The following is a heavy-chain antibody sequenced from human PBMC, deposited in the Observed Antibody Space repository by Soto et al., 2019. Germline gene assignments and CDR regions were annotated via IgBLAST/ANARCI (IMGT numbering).Heavy chain of an antibody. CDR1: GFTFSSYW. CDR3: ARDTNYDFWSGYYTGYYMDV. Sequence: GGSLRLSCAASGFTFSSYWMSWVRQAPGKGLEWVANIKQDGSEKYYVDSVKGRFTISRDNAKNSLYLQMNSLRAEDTAVYYCARDTNYDFWSGYYTGYYMDVWGKGTTVTVSS. D-gene: IGHD3-3*01. V-gene: IGHV3-7*01. J-gene: IGHJ6*03. CDR2: IKQDGSEK.